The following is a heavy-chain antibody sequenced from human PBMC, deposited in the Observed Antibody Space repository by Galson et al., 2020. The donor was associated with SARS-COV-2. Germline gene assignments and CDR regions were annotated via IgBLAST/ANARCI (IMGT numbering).Heavy chain of an antibody. D-gene: IGHD1-26*01. J-gene: IGHJ1*01. CDR3: AIGYSGSYWSYFQH. V-gene: IGHV3-30*04. CDR1: GFTFSSYA. Sequence: GGSLRLSCAASGFTFSSYAMHWVRQAPGKGLEWVAVISYDGSNKYYADSVKGRFTISRDNSKNTLYLQMNSLRAEDTAVYYCAIGYSGSYWSYFQHWGQGTLVTVSS. CDR2: ISYDGSNK.